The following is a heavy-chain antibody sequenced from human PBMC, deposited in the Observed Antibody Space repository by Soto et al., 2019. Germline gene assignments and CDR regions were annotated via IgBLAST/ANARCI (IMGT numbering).Heavy chain of an antibody. V-gene: IGHV1-18*01. CDR1: GYTFTRYG. J-gene: IGHJ6*02. Sequence: ASVKVSCKATGYTFTRYGISWVRQAPGQGLEWMGWISGYNGDTNYAQKFQDRVSMTIDTSTGTAYMELRSLTSDDTAIYYCAKNGQPPYYYYGLNVWG. D-gene: IGHD2-8*01. CDR3: AKNGQPPYYYYGLNV. CDR2: ISGYNGDT.